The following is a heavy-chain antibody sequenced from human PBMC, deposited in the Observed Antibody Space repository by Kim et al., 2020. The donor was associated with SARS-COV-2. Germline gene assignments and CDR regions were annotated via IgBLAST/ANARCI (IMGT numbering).Heavy chain of an antibody. J-gene: IGHJ4*02. Sequence: GGSLRLSCAASGFTFSSYAMSWVRQAPGKGLEWVSAISGSGGSTYYADSVKGRFTISRDNSKNTLYLQMNSLRAEDTAVYYCASHNRYGDYTYFDYWGQGTLVTVSS. CDR1: GFTFSSYA. D-gene: IGHD4-17*01. V-gene: IGHV3-23*01. CDR3: ASHNRYGDYTYFDY. CDR2: ISGSGGST.